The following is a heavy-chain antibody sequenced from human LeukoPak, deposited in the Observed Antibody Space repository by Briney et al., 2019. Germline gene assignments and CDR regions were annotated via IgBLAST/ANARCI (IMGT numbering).Heavy chain of an antibody. CDR1: GGSISSYY. Sequence: SETLSLTCTVSGGSISSYYWSWIRQPPGKGLEWIGYIYYSGSTNYNPSLKSRVTISVDTSKNQFSLKLSSVTAADTAVYYCARVWCSGTSCYPVGYYFDYWGQGTLVTVSS. D-gene: IGHD2-2*01. CDR3: ARVWCSGTSCYPVGYYFDY. V-gene: IGHV4-59*01. J-gene: IGHJ4*02. CDR2: IYYSGST.